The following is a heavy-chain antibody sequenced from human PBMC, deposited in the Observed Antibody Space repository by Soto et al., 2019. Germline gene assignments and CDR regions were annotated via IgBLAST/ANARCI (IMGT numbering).Heavy chain of an antibody. Sequence: GGSLRLSCAASGFTFSNAWMNWVRQAPGKGLEWVGRIKSKTDGGTTDYAAPVKGRFTISRDDSKNTLYLQMNSLKTEDTAVYYCTTGALIVVVVAAPPYYYGMDVWGQGTTVTVSS. CDR1: GFTFSNAW. D-gene: IGHD2-15*01. CDR3: TTGALIVVVVAAPPYYYGMDV. J-gene: IGHJ6*02. V-gene: IGHV3-15*07. CDR2: IKSKTDGGTT.